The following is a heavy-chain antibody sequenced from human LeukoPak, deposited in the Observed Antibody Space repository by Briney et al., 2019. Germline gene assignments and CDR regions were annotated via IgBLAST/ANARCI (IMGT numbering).Heavy chain of an antibody. V-gene: IGHV1-24*01. CDR2: FDPVDGET. CDR1: GYTLTELS. Sequence: ASVKVSCKVSGYTLTELSMHWVRQAPGKGLEWMGGFDPVDGETIYAQKFQGRVTMTEDTSTDTAYMELSSLRSEDTAVYYCATPIVGATEYYFDYWGQGTLVTVSS. J-gene: IGHJ4*02. D-gene: IGHD1-26*01. CDR3: ATPIVGATEYYFDY.